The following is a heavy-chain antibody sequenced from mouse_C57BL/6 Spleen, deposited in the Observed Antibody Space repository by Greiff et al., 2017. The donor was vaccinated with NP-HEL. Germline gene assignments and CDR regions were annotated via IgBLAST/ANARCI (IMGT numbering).Heavy chain of an antibody. CDR2: INPYNGGT. J-gene: IGHJ2*01. V-gene: IGHV1-19*01. Sequence: EVQLQQSGPVLVKPGASVKMSCKASGYTFTDYYMNWVKQSHGKSLEWIGVINPYNGGTSYNQKFKGKATLTVDKSSSTAYMELNSLTSEDSAVYYCARGGQLRPGDYWGQGTTLTVSS. CDR3: ARGGQLRPGDY. D-gene: IGHD3-2*02. CDR1: GYTFTDYY.